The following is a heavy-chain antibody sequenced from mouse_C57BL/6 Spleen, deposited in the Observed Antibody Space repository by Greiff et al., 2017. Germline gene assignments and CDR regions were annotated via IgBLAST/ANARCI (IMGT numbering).Heavy chain of an antibody. J-gene: IGHJ3*01. V-gene: IGHV3-6*01. Sequence: ESGPGLVKPSQSLSLTCSVTGYSITSGYYWNWIRQFPGNKLEWMGYISYDGSNNYNPSLKNRISITRDTSKNPFFLKLNSVTTEDTATYYCARDRGDYDGVWFADWGQGTLVTVAA. CDR1: GYSITSGYY. CDR3: ARDRGDYDGVWFAD. D-gene: IGHD2-4*01. CDR2: ISYDGSN.